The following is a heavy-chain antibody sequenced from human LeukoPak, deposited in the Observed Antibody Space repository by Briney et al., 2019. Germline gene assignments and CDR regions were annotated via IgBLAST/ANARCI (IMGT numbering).Heavy chain of an antibody. J-gene: IGHJ5*02. V-gene: IGHV3-30*18. CDR1: GFTFSSYG. D-gene: IGHD2-2*01. CDR3: AKEGSQYASSWFDH. Sequence: PGRSLRLSCAASGFTFSSYGMQWVRQAPGMGPEWVSVISHDGTVRHYADSVKGRFTISRDSSTNRLHLQMDSLRTEDTAVYYCAKEGSQYASSWFDHWGQGTLVTVSS. CDR2: ISHDGTVR.